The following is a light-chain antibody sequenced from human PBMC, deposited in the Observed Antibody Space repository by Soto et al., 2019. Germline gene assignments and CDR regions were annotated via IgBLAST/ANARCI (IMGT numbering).Light chain of an antibody. CDR2: DAS. CDR3: QQYDNLPIT. V-gene: IGKV1-33*01. J-gene: IGKJ5*01. CDR1: QDISNY. Sequence: DIQMTQSPSSLSASVGDRVTITCQASQDISNYLNWYQQKPGKAPKLLIYDASNLETGFPSRFSGSGSGTDFTFNISSLQPEDIATYYCQQYDNLPITFGQGTRLEIK.